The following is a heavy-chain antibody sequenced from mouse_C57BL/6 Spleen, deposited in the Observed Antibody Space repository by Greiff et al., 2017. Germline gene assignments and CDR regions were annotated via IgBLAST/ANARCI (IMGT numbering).Heavy chain of an antibody. Sequence: VQLVESGPGLVAPSQSLSITCTVSGFSLTSYGVDWVRQSPGKGLEWLGVIWGVGSTNYNSALKSSRSINKKNTKEQFFLKMNRLQTEDTAVDYCARDWDYYARDYWGQGTSVTVSS. CDR2: IWGVGST. D-gene: IGHD4-1*01. V-gene: IGHV2-6*01. J-gene: IGHJ4*01. CDR1: GFSLTSYG. CDR3: ARDWDYYARDY.